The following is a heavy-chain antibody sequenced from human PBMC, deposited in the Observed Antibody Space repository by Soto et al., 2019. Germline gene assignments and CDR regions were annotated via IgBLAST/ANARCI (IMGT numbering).Heavy chain of an antibody. D-gene: IGHD2-2*01. J-gene: IGHJ6*02. Sequence: EVQLLESGGGLVQPGGYLILSCAASGFTFSTYAMSWVRQAPGKGLEWVSAISVGGGSTYYADSVKGRFTISRDNSKNTLYLQMNSLRVEDTAVYYCAKVQYDIVVVPAAVGGEGDYGMDVWGQGTTVTVSS. CDR1: GFTFSTYA. CDR2: ISVGGGST. CDR3: AKVQYDIVVVPAAVGGEGDYGMDV. V-gene: IGHV3-23*01.